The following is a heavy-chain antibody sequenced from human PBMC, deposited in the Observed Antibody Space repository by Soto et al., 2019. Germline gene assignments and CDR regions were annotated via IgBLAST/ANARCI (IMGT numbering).Heavy chain of an antibody. Sequence: GASVKVSCKASGYTFTGYYMHWVRQAPGQGLEWMGWINPNSGGTNYAQKFQGWVTMTRDTSISTAYMELSRLRSDDTAVYYCARSSPGYSGYVGMDVWGQGTTVTVSS. CDR3: ARSSPGYSGYVGMDV. CDR2: INPNSGGT. J-gene: IGHJ6*02. V-gene: IGHV1-2*04. CDR1: GYTFTGYY. D-gene: IGHD5-12*01.